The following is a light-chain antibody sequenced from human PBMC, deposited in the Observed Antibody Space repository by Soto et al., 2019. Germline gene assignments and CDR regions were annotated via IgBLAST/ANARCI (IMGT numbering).Light chain of an antibody. CDR3: SSYTTSATYV. Sequence: QSALTQPASVSGSPRQSITISCTGTSSDVGGYNYVSWYQQHPGKVPKLMIYDVSNRPSGVSNRFSGSKSGNTASLTISGLQAEDEADYYCSSYTTSATYVFGTVTKLTVL. J-gene: IGLJ1*01. V-gene: IGLV2-14*03. CDR1: SSDVGGYNY. CDR2: DVS.